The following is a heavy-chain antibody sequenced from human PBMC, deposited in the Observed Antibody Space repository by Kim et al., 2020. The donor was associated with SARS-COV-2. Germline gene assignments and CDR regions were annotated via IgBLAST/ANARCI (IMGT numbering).Heavy chain of an antibody. J-gene: IGHJ6*03. D-gene: IGHD4-17*01. CDR3: ARDFSHGDQHPDYYYYYYMDV. Sequence: GGSLRLSCAASGFTFSDYYMSWIRQAPGKGLEWVSYISSSGSTIYYADSVKGRFTISRDNAKNSLYLQMNSLRAEDTAVYYCARDFSHGDQHPDYYYYYYMDVWGKGTTVTVSS. V-gene: IGHV3-11*01. CDR1: GFTFSDYY. CDR2: ISSSGSTI.